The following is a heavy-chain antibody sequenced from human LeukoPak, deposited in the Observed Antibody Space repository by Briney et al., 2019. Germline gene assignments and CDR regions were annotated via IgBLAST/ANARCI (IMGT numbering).Heavy chain of an antibody. J-gene: IGHJ4*02. CDR1: GGSIRSYY. Sequence: KTSETLSLTCSVSGGSIRSYYWSWIRQPAGKGLEWIGRIYTSGSTNYNPSLKSRVTMSVDTSKNHFSLKLSSVTAADTAVYYCARVPTRASGWYHFDYWGQGTLVTVSS. CDR3: ARVPTRASGWYHFDY. D-gene: IGHD6-19*01. V-gene: IGHV4-4*07. CDR2: IYTSGST.